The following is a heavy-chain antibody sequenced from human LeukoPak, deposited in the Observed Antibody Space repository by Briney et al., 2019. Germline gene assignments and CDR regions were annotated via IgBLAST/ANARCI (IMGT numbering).Heavy chain of an antibody. J-gene: IGHJ4*02. CDR1: AFSFSSYE. V-gene: IGHV3-48*03. CDR3: AKGPPFYD. CDR2: ISPTGYTI. D-gene: IGHD5/OR15-5a*01. Sequence: GGSLRLSCAASAFSFSSYEMNWVRQAPGQGLEWVSYISPTGYTIYYADSVKGRFTISRDSAKNSLYLQMNSQRAEDTAVYYCAKGPPFYDWGQGTLVTVSS.